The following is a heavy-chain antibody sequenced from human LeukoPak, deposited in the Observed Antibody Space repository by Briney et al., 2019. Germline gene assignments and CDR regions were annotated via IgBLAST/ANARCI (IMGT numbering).Heavy chain of an antibody. J-gene: IGHJ1*01. V-gene: IGHV3-30*04. CDR1: GFPFADYS. CDR3: ARVGETGTVTMELDL. Sequence: GGSLRLSCAASGFPFADYSLHWVRRAPGKGLEWVALMSFDGNFENFADSVKGRFTISRDTARNTLYLHMGSLGVEDSAVYYCARVGETGTVTMELDLWGQGALATVSS. D-gene: IGHD5-24*01. CDR2: MSFDGNFE.